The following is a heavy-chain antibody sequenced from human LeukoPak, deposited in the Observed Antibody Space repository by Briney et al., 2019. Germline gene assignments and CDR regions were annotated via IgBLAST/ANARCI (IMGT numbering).Heavy chain of an antibody. D-gene: IGHD6-13*01. J-gene: IGHJ6*02. CDR3: ARDRAGYFYAMDV. Sequence: GRSLRLSCAASGFTFGDYAMHWVRQAPGKGLEWVSGINWKSNNIGYADSVKGRFTIPRGNAKNSLYLQMNSLRTEDTALYYCARDRAGYFYAMDVWGQGTSVTVSS. CDR1: GFTFGDYA. CDR2: INWKSNNI. V-gene: IGHV3-9*01.